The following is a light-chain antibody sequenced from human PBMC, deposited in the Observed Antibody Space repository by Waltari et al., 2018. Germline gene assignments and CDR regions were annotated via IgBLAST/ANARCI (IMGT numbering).Light chain of an antibody. CDR2: LGS. V-gene: IGKV2-28*01. CDR1: QSLLHTNAYNY. Sequence: DIVMTQSPLSLPVTPGEPAYISCRSSQSLLHTNAYNYLDWYLQKPGQSPQLLIYLGSNWASGVPDRFSGRGSGTDFTLKISRVEAEDVGIYYCMQSLQTPYTFGQGTKLEIK. J-gene: IGKJ2*01. CDR3: MQSLQTPYT.